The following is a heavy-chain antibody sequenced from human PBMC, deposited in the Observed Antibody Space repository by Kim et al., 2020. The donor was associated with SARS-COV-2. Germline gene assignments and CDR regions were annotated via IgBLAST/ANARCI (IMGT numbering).Heavy chain of an antibody. J-gene: IGHJ4*02. CDR2: IYYSGST. Sequence: SETLSLTCTVSGGSISSSSYYWGWIRQPPGKGLEWIGSIYYSGSTYYNPSLKSRVTISVDTSKNQFSLKLSSVTAADTAVYYCARHVVAGTRTFDYWGQGTLVTVSS. D-gene: IGHD6-19*01. V-gene: IGHV4-39*01. CDR3: ARHVVAGTRTFDY. CDR1: GGSISSSSYY.